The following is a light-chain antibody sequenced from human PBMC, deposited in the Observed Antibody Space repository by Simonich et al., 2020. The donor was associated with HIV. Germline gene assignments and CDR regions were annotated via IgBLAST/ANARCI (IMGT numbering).Light chain of an antibody. CDR2: WAS. CDR1: QSVLSSSNNKNY. Sequence: DIVMTQSPASLAVSLGERATINCKSSQSVLSSSNNKNYLAWYQQKSGQPPKLLIYWASTRESGVPDRFSGSGSGTDFTLTISSLQAEDVAVYYCQQYYSTLYTFGQGTKLEIK. J-gene: IGKJ2*01. CDR3: QQYYSTLYT. V-gene: IGKV4-1*01.